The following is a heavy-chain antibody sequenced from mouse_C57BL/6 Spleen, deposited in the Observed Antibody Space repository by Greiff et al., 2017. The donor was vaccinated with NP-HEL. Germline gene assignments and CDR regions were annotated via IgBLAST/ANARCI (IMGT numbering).Heavy chain of an antibody. CDR1: GYAFSSSW. V-gene: IGHV1-82*01. D-gene: IGHD3-2*02. J-gene: IGHJ2*01. CDR3: ARGSSGYLDY. CDR2: IYPGDGDT. Sequence: QVQLQQSGPELVKPGASVKISCKASGYAFSSSWMNWVKQRPGKGLEWIGRIYPGDGDTNYNGKFKGKATLTADKSSSTAYMQLSSLTSEDSAVSFCARGSSGYLDYWGQGTTLTVSS.